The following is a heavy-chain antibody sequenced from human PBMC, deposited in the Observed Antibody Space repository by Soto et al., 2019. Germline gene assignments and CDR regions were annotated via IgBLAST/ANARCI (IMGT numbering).Heavy chain of an antibody. V-gene: IGHV4-59*01. J-gene: IGHJ4*02. Sequence: SETLPLTSTVAGGSISSYYWSWIRQPPGKGLEWIGYIYYSGSTNYNPSLKSRVTISVDTSKNQFSLKLSSVTAADTAVYYCARAGYGDRLDYWGQGTLVTVSS. D-gene: IGHD4-17*01. CDR2: IYYSGST. CDR3: ARAGYGDRLDY. CDR1: GGSISSYY.